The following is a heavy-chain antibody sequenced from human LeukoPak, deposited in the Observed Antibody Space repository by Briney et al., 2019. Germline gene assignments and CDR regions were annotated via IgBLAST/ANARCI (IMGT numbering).Heavy chain of an antibody. J-gene: IGHJ6*02. CDR2: IIPIFGTA. V-gene: IGHV1-69*13. CDR3: ARDYALPSYCTNGVCYSMKWYGVDV. Sequence: SVKVSCKASVGTFSSYAISWVRQAPGQGLEWMGGIIPIFGTANCAQKFQGRVTITADESTSTAYMELSSLRSEDTAVYYCARDYALPSYCTNGVCYSMKWYGVDVWGQGTTVTVSS. CDR1: VGTFSSYA. D-gene: IGHD2-8*01.